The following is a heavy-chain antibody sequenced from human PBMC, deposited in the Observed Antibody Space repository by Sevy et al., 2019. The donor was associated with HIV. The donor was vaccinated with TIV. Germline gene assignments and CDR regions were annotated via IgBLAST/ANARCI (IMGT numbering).Heavy chain of an antibody. J-gene: IGHJ4*02. CDR2: ISWNSGSI. V-gene: IGHV3-9*01. CDR1: GFTFDDYA. Sequence: GGSLRLSCAASGFTFDDYAMHWVRQAPGKGLEWVSGISWNSGSIGYADSVKGRFTISRDNAKNSLYRQMNRLRAEDTALYDCSKDRQRGSSTSCYFDYWGQGTLVTVSS. CDR3: SKDRQRGSSTSCYFDY. D-gene: IGHD2-2*01.